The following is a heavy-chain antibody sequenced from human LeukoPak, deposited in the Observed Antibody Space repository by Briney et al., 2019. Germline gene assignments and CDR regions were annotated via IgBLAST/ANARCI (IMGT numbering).Heavy chain of an antibody. CDR1: GGSISTHY. D-gene: IGHD6-6*01. J-gene: IGHJ4*02. V-gene: IGHV4-59*08. CDR2: ISYSGTT. CDR3: ARHFSGAAPGLV. Sequence: SETLSLACTVSGGSISTHYWSWVRQPPGKGLEWIGYISYSGTTNYNPSLKSRVIISVDTSKNQFSLNLSSVTAADTAVYYCARHFSGAAPGLVWGQGTLVTVSS.